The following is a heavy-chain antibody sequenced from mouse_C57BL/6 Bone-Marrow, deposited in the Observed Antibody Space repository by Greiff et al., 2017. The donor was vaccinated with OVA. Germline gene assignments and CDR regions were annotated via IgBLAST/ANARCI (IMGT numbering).Heavy chain of an antibody. CDR3: ARRYYYGSSLSWFAY. Sequence: QVQLQQPGAELVRPGSSVKLSCKASGYTFTSYWMHWVKQRPIQGLEWIGNIDPSDSETHYNQKFKDKATLTVDKSSSTAYMQLSSLTSEDSAVYYCARRYYYGSSLSWFAYWGQGTLVTVSA. D-gene: IGHD1-1*01. CDR2: IDPSDSET. CDR1: GYTFTSYW. J-gene: IGHJ3*01. V-gene: IGHV1-52*01.